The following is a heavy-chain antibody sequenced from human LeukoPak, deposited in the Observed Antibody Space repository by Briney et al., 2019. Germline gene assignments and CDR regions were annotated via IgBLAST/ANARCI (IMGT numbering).Heavy chain of an antibody. CDR1: GGTFSSYA. CDR2: IIPIFGTA. D-gene: IGHD6-13*01. CDR3: ARDRLAAAGTVFDY. J-gene: IGHJ4*02. V-gene: IGHV1-69*05. Sequence: ASVKVSCKASGGTFSSYAISWVRQAPGQGPEWMGRIIPIFGTANYAQKFQGRVTITTDESTSTAYMELSSLRSEDTAVYYCARDRLAAAGTVFDYWGQGTLVTVSS.